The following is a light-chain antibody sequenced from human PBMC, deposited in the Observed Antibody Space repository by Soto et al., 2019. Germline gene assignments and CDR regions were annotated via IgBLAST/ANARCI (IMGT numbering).Light chain of an antibody. CDR2: DVT. V-gene: IGLV2-11*01. CDR3: AAWDDTLNGQV. J-gene: IGLJ3*02. CDR1: SGDVGAYDR. Sequence: QSVLTQPRSVSGSPGQSVTISCTGTSGDVGAYDRVSWYQHHPTKAPKLIIYDVTNRPSGVPYRFSGSKSGSTASLTISGLQAEDEADYYCAAWDDTLNGQVFGGGTQLTVL.